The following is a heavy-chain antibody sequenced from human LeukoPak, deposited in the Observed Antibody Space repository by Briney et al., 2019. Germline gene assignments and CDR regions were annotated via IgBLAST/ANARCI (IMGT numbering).Heavy chain of an antibody. V-gene: IGHV3-7*01. Sequence: GGSLRLSCAASGFTFSSYWMSWVRQAPGKGLEWVANIKEDGSEKYYVDSVKGRFTISRDNAKSSLYLQMNSLRAEDTAVYYCARELLWFGEFWFDPWGQGTLVTVSS. D-gene: IGHD3-10*01. CDR2: IKEDGSEK. CDR3: ARELLWFGEFWFDP. CDR1: GFTFSSYW. J-gene: IGHJ5*02.